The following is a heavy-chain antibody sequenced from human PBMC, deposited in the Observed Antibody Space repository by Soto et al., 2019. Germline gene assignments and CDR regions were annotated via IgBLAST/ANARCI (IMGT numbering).Heavy chain of an antibody. CDR2: ISDNSGTT. V-gene: IGHV1-18*01. CDR1: GYTFSTYG. CDR3: AREGVRGQRGVTYCDY. J-gene: IGHJ4*02. Sequence: QVQLVQSGAEVKKPGASVKVSCEASGYTFSTYGITWVRQAPGQGLEWMGWISDNSGTTNYAQQLQGRLTMTTDTSTSTASMELSSLRSDDTAVYYCAREGVRGQRGVTYCDYWGQGTLVTVSS. D-gene: IGHD3-10*01.